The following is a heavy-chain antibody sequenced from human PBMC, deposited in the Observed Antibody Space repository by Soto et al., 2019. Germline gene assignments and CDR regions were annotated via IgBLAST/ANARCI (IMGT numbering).Heavy chain of an antibody. CDR1: GGSFSGYY. J-gene: IGHJ6*02. CDR2: INHSGST. D-gene: IGHD7-27*01. CDR3: ARTGLGLYYYYGMDV. Sequence: SETLSLTCAVYGGSFSGYYWTWIRQPPGTGLEWIGEINHSGSTNYNPSLKSRVTISVDTSKNQFSLKLSSVTAADTAVYYCARTGLGLYYYYGMDVWGQGTTVTVSS. V-gene: IGHV4-34*01.